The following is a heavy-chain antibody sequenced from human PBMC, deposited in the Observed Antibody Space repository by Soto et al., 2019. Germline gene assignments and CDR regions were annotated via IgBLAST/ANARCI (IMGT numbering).Heavy chain of an antibody. D-gene: IGHD3-22*01. V-gene: IGHV1-18*01. CDR2: ISAYNGNT. J-gene: IGHJ4*02. CDR3: ARDSSMIVVVAPPHFDY. CDR1: GYTFTSYG. Sequence: ASVKVSCKASGYTFTSYGISWVRQAPGQGLEWMGWISAYNGNTNYAQKLQGRVTMTTDTSPSTAYMELRSLRSDDTAVYYCARDSSMIVVVAPPHFDYWGQGTLVTVSS.